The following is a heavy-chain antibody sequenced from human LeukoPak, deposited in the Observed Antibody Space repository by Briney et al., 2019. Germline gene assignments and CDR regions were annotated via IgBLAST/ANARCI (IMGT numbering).Heavy chain of an antibody. Sequence: SETLSLTCTVSGGSISSSSYYWGWIRQPPGKGLEWIGSIYYSGSTYYNPSLKSRVTISVDTSKNQFSLKLSSVTAADTAVYYCAASGYDLGYWGQGTLVTVSS. V-gene: IGHV4-39*01. J-gene: IGHJ4*02. D-gene: IGHD5-12*01. CDR3: AASGYDLGY. CDR2: IYYSGST. CDR1: GGSISSSSYY.